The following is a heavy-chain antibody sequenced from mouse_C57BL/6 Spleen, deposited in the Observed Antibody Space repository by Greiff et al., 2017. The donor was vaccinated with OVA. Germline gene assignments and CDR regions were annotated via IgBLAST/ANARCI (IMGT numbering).Heavy chain of an antibody. D-gene: IGHD2-3*01. CDR1: GYTFTSYW. CDR3: ARTYDGPTTPSYYFDY. Sequence: VQLQQPGAELVMPGASVKLSCKASGYTFTSYWMHWVKQRPGQGLEWIGEIDPSDSYTNYNQKFKGKSTLTVDKSSSTAYMQLSSLTSEDSAVYYCARTYDGPTTPSYYFDYWGQGTTLTVSS. J-gene: IGHJ2*01. CDR2: IDPSDSYT. V-gene: IGHV1-69*01.